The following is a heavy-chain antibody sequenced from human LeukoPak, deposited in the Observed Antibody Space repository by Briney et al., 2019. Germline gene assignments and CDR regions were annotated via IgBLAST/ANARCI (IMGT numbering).Heavy chain of an antibody. CDR3: ARDFSWGFDY. CDR2: IRFDGSYK. CDR1: GFSFSNYG. J-gene: IGHJ4*02. V-gene: IGHV3-30*02. Sequence: GGSLRLSCAASGFSFSNYGMHWVRQAPGKGLEWVIYIRFDGSYKYYADSVRGRFSISRDDLTNTVYLQMNSLTVEDTAVYYCARDFSWGFDYWGQGTLVTVSS. D-gene: IGHD7-27*01.